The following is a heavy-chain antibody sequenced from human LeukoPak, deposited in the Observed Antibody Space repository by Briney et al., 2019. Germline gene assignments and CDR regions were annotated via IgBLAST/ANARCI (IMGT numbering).Heavy chain of an antibody. CDR2: ISGGSGST. CDR3: AKHRFESGGYHSTD. CDR1: GFTFSSYA. Sequence: GGSLRLSCAASGFTFSSYAMSWVRQAPGKGLAWVSTISGGSGSTYCADSVKGRFTISRDNSKNTLYLQMNSLRDEDTAVYYCAKHRFESGGYHSTDWGQGILVTVSS. V-gene: IGHV3-23*01. D-gene: IGHD3-22*01. J-gene: IGHJ4*02.